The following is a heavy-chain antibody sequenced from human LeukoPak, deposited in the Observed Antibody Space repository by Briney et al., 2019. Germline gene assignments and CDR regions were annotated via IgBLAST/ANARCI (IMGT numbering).Heavy chain of an antibody. D-gene: IGHD6-13*01. CDR3: ARAIAAAGPLNFDY. J-gene: IGHJ4*02. CDR2: IIPIFCTA. V-gene: IGHV1-69*13. CDR1: GCTFIIYA. Sequence: SVTVSFMASGCTFIIYAISLVRQAPGQGLEGMGGIIPIFCTANYPQKFQGRVTITAHESTSTAYMELSSLGSEDTAVYYCARAIAAAGPLNFDYWGQGTLVTVSS.